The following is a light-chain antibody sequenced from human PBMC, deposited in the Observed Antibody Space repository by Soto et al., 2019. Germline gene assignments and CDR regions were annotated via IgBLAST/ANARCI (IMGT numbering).Light chain of an antibody. V-gene: IGKV3-20*01. J-gene: IGKJ3*01. CDR1: QSSSSSN. Sequence: THSPGTLSVSPVERATLSCRAQSSSSSNLAWYQQKPGQAPRVLIYGTSIRASGVPERFSGGGSGTDFTLTITRLEPEDFAVYYCQHYGSSLFTFGPGTKVDIK. CDR3: QHYGSSLFT. CDR2: GTS.